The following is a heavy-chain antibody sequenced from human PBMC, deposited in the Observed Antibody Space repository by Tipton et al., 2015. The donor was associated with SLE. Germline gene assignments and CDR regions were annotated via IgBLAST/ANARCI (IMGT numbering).Heavy chain of an antibody. D-gene: IGHD6-6*01. V-gene: IGHV4-59*11. Sequence: TLSLTCTVSGDSINSHYWSWIRQPPGKGLEWIGYISESGSTNYNPSLKSRVTISVDTSKNQCSLKLSSVTAADTAVYYCARDSSSSFHFQHWGQGTLVTVSS. CDR2: ISESGST. CDR1: GDSINSHY. J-gene: IGHJ1*01. CDR3: ARDSSSSFHFQH.